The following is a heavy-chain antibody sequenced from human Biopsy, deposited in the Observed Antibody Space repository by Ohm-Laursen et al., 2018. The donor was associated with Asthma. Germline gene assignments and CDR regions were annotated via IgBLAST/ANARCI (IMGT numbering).Heavy chain of an antibody. V-gene: IGHV1-69*13. Sequence: ASVKVSCKSLGGTFSTYVIGWVRQAPGQGLEWMGGINSVFGTTTYPQKFQDRVTITADDSTSTVYMELSSLRSEDTAVYYCARKAGSCISRSCYSLDFWGQGTLVTVSS. J-gene: IGHJ4*02. CDR2: INSVFGTT. CDR1: GGTFSTYV. D-gene: IGHD2-15*01. CDR3: ARKAGSCISRSCYSLDF.